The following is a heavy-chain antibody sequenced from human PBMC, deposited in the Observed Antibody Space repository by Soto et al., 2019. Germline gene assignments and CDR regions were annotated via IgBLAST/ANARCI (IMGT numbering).Heavy chain of an antibody. J-gene: IGHJ5*02. CDR1: GGSISSYY. Sequence: KPSETLSLTCTVSGGSISSYYWSWIRQPPGKGLEWIGYIYYSGSTNYNPSLKSRVTISVDTSKNQFSLKLSSVTAADTAVYYCAREITGTLNWFDPWGQGTLVTVSS. CDR3: AREITGTLNWFDP. D-gene: IGHD1-20*01. V-gene: IGHV4-59*01. CDR2: IYYSGST.